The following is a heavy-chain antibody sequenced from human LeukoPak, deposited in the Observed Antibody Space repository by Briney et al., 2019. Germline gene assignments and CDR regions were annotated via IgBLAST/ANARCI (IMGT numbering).Heavy chain of an antibody. V-gene: IGHV3-23*01. CDR1: GFTFSHYA. CDR2: VSASGANT. Sequence: PGGSLRPSCAGSGFTFSHYAMTWVRQTPGKGLEWVASVSASGANTYYLDSVKGRFTISRDNSKNTLYLQMSSLRAEDTALYRCARDIRGGGNYGWFDPWGQGTLVTVSS. CDR3: ARDIRGGGNYGWFDP. D-gene: IGHD2-21*01. J-gene: IGHJ5*02.